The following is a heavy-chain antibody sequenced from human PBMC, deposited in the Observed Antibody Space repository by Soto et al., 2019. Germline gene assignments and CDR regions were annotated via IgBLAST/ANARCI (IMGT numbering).Heavy chain of an antibody. CDR1: GGSISSYY. CDR2: IYYSGST. CDR3: ARVVGRMTAFFDY. J-gene: IGHJ4*02. V-gene: IGHV4-59*01. Sequence: PSETLSLTCTVSGGSISSYYWSWIRQPPGKGLEWIGYIYYSGSTNYNLSLKSRVTISVDTSKNQFSLKLSSVTAADTAVYYCARVVGRMTAFFDYWGQGTLVTVSS. D-gene: IGHD2-21*02.